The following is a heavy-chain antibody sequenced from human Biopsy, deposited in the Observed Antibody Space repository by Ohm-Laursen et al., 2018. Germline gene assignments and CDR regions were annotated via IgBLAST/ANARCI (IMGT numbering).Heavy chain of an antibody. CDR3: GRREVVITHDAFDT. CDR1: GGSISSYY. J-gene: IGHJ3*02. D-gene: IGHD3-22*01. V-gene: IGHV4-59*08. CDR2: VYYSGST. Sequence: SETLSLTWSVPGGSISSYYWTWIRQPPGKGLEWIGDVYYSGSTNRNPSLKSRVTILVDTSKNQFSLKLNSVTAADTAVYYCGRREVVITHDAFDTWGQGTMVTVSS.